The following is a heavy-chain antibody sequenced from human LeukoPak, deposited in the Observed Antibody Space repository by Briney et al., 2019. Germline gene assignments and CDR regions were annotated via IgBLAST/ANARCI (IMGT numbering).Heavy chain of an antibody. J-gene: IGHJ5*02. Sequence: PGGSLRLSCAASGFTFSSYWMSWVRQAPGNGLEWVANIKQDGSEKYYVDSVKGRFTISRDNAKNSLYLQMNSLRAEDTAVYYCARDSGYCSSTSCYADWFDPWGQGTLVTVSS. V-gene: IGHV3-7*04. CDR2: IKQDGSEK. CDR3: ARDSGYCSSTSCYADWFDP. CDR1: GFTFSSYW. D-gene: IGHD2-2*03.